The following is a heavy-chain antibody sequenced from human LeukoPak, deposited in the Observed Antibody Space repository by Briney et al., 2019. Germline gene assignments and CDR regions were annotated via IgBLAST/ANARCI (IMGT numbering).Heavy chain of an antibody. V-gene: IGHV3-21*01. D-gene: IGHD3-10*01. CDR3: ARDRVVRGPIYYMDV. J-gene: IGHJ6*03. Sequence: GGSLRLSCAASGFTFSSYSMNWVRQAPGKGLEWVSSISSSSSYIYYADSVKGRFTISRDNAKNSLYLQMNSLRAEDTAVYYCARDRVVRGPIYYMDVWGKGTTVTVSS. CDR1: GFTFSSYS. CDR2: ISSSSSYI.